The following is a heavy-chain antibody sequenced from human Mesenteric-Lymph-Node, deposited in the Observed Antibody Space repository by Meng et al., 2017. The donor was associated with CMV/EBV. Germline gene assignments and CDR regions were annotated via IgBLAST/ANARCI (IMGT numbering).Heavy chain of an antibody. Sequence: GGSLRLSCVVSGFSFSTYWMTWVRQAPGKGLEWVANIKQDGSEKYYVDSVRGRFTISRDNAKNSLYLQMNSLRAEDTAVYYCARATLWLLDAFDIWGQGTMVTVSS. CDR3: ARATLWLLDAFDI. CDR1: GFSFSTYW. D-gene: IGHD2-15*01. J-gene: IGHJ3*02. CDR2: IKQDGSEK. V-gene: IGHV3-7*01.